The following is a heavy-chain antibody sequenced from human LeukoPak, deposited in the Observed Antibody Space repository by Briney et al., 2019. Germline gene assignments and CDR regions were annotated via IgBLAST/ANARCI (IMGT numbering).Heavy chain of an antibody. CDR1: GFTFDDYA. CDR2: ISWKSDSV. Sequence: GGSLRLFCVASGFTFDDYAMRWVRQAPGKGLEWVSGISWKSDSVDYADSVKGRFTISRDNAKNSLYLQMNSLRADDTALYYCAKDWSYGGNSWKYFGSWGRGVLVTVSS. CDR3: AKDWSYGGNSWKYFGS. V-gene: IGHV3-9*01. D-gene: IGHD4-23*01. J-gene: IGHJ4*02.